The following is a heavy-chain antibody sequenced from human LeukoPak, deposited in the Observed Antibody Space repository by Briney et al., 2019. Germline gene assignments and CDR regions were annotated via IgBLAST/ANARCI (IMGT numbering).Heavy chain of an antibody. V-gene: IGHV4-31*03. D-gene: IGHD5-18*01. CDR1: GGSISSGGYY. CDR3: ARHGGYSYGFRPIPPAFDI. CDR2: IYYSGST. J-gene: IGHJ3*02. Sequence: SETLSLTCTVSGGSISSGGYYWSWIHQHPGKGLEWIGYIYYSGSTYYNPSLKSRVTISVDTSKNQFSLKLSSVTAADTAVYYCARHGGYSYGFRPIPPAFDIWGQGTMVTVSS.